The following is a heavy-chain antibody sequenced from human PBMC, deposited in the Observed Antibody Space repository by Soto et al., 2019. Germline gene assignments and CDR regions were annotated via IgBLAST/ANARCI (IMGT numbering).Heavy chain of an antibody. CDR3: ARDAAYLEWLFYGMAV. V-gene: IGHV3-33*01. J-gene: IGHJ6*02. CDR1: GFTFSSYG. CDR2: IWYDGSNK. Sequence: QVQLVESGGGVVQPGRSLRLSCAASGFTFSSYGMHWVRQAPGKGLEWVAVIWYDGSNKYYADSVKGRFTISRDNSKNPLYLQMNSLRAEDTAVYYCARDAAYLEWLFYGMAVWGQGTTVTVSS. D-gene: IGHD3-3*01.